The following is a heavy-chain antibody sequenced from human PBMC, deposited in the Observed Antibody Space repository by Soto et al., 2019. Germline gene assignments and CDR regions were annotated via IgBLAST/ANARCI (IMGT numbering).Heavy chain of an antibody. CDR1: GITSTTYA. CDR2: INTGNGNT. CDR3: ARAISGYVT. D-gene: IGHD5-12*01. V-gene: IGHV1-3*04. J-gene: IGHJ5*02. Sequence: QFQLVQSGAEVKKPGASVKVSCKASGITSTTYAIHWVRQAPGHGLEWMGWINTGNGNTRYSQRFLGRVSLTTDTSTSTASMDLSSLTSEDTAVYYCARAISGYVTWGQGTLITVSS.